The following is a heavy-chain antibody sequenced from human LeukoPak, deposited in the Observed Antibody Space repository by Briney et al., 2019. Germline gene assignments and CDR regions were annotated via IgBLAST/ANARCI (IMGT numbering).Heavy chain of an antibody. CDR2: IYSDGST. CDR3: ARDSAYDSCGYRF. J-gene: IGHJ4*02. V-gene: IGHV3-53*01. D-gene: IGHD3-22*01. Sequence: GGALRLSCAAPGFLVSSNYMSWVRQAPGKGLEWVSIIYSDGSTYYADSVKGRFTISRDNSNNTLYLQMNSLRAEDTAVYYCARDSAYDSCGYRFWGQGTLVTVSA. CDR1: GFLVSSNY.